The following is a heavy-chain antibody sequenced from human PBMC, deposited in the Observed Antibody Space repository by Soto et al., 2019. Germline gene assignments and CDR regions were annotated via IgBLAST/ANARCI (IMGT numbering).Heavy chain of an antibody. CDR1: GDSFTSFA. V-gene: IGHV1-18*01. Sequence: QVQLVQSGVEVKKPGASVKVSCKVSGDSFTSFAISWVRQAPGQGLEWMGWIRTYNGNTNYGPKVQGRVTLTTDTSTSTAYMDLRRLRSDDTAVYYCAAGSFLGPWQYWGQGTLVTVSS. D-gene: IGHD1-26*01. J-gene: IGHJ4*02. CDR2: IRTYNGNT. CDR3: AAGSFLGPWQY.